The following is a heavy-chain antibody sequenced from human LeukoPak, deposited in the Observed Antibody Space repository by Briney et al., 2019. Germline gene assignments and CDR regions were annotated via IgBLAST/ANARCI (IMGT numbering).Heavy chain of an antibody. CDR3: ARGTAGSGYDYYFDY. D-gene: IGHD5-12*01. CDR1: GYTFTSYG. Sequence: ASVKVSCKASGYTFTSYGISWARQAPGQGLEWMGWISAYNGNTNYAQKLQGRVTMTTDTSTSTAYMELRSLRSDDTAVYYCARGTAGSGYDYYFDYWGQGTLVTVSS. CDR2: ISAYNGNT. J-gene: IGHJ4*02. V-gene: IGHV1-18*01.